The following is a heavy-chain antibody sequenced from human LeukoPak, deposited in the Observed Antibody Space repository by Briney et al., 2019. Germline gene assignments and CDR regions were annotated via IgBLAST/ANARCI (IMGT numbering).Heavy chain of an antibody. Sequence: GESLKISCKGSGYSFTTYWIGWVRQMPGKVLEWMGIIYPGDSDTTYSPSFQGQVTISADKSISAAYLQWSSLKASDTAMYYCARQRLGTGWFDGFDIWGQGTMVTVSS. CDR3: ARQRLGTGWFDGFDI. CDR2: IYPGDSDT. CDR1: GYSFTTYW. D-gene: IGHD6-19*01. J-gene: IGHJ3*02. V-gene: IGHV5-51*01.